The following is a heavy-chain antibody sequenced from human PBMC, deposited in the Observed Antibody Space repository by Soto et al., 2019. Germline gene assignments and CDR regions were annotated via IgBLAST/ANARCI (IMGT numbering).Heavy chain of an antibody. CDR3: AREPYGDYSGY. Sequence: QVQLVQSGAEVKKPGSSVKVSCKASGGTFSSYSINWVRQAPGQGLEWMGRITPILGIANSAQKFQGRVTITADKSTSTAYMELSSLRYEDTAVYYCAREPYGDYSGYWGQGTLVPVSS. V-gene: IGHV1-69*08. J-gene: IGHJ4*02. CDR2: ITPILGIA. D-gene: IGHD4-17*01. CDR1: GGTFSSYS.